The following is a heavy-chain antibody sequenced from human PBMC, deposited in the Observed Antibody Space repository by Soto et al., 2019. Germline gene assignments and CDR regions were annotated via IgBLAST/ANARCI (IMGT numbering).Heavy chain of an antibody. J-gene: IGHJ4*02. V-gene: IGHV4-59*01. Sequence: QVQLQESGPGLVKPSETLSLTCAVSGDSISSYYCMWIRQPPGKGLESIGYLYYGRSANYNPSLKRRVTLSVDTSTNQCSLTLSSMTAADTAVHYCALRSMAVVPEYWGQGTLVTVSS. CDR1: GDSISSYY. CDR2: LYYGRSA. D-gene: IGHD3-22*01. CDR3: ALRSMAVVPEY.